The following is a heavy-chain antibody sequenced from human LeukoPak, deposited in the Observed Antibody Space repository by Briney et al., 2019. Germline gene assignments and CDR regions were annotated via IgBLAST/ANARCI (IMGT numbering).Heavy chain of an antibody. V-gene: IGHV1-8*01. D-gene: IGHD3-10*01. J-gene: IGHJ4*02. CDR3: ARGPFGELGNY. Sequence: ASVKVSCKASRYTFSNYDINWVRQATGQGLEWMGWMSPNSGNTGYAQKFQGRVTMTRNTSISTAYMELTSLRSEDTAVYYCARGPFGELGNYWGQGTLVTVSS. CDR1: RYTFSNYD. CDR2: MSPNSGNT.